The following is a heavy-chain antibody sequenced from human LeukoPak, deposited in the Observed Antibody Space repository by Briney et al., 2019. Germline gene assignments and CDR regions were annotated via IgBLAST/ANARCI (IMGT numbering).Heavy chain of an antibody. CDR3: ARNSGYYYYYMDV. J-gene: IGHJ6*03. V-gene: IGHV1-69*01. D-gene: IGHD1-7*01. CDR2: IIPIFGTA. CDR1: GGTFSSYA. Sequence: GASVKVSCKASGGTFSSYAISWVRQAPGQGLERMGGIIPIFGTANYAQKFQGRVTITAEESTSTAYMELSSRRSEDTAVYSCARNSGYYYYYMDVWGKGTTVTVSS.